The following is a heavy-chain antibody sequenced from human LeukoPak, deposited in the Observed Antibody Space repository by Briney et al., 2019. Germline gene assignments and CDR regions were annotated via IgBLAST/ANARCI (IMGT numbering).Heavy chain of an antibody. CDR1: GFTFNGQA. CDR2: IADTGSPS. CDR3: ARDEGLAAFDY. D-gene: IGHD6-13*01. V-gene: IGHV3-23*01. J-gene: IGHJ4*02. Sequence: GGSLRLSCAASGFTFNGQAMSWVRQAPERGLEWVSTIADTGSPSYYADSVKGRFTVSRDNAKNSLYLQMNSLRAEDTALYYCARDEGLAAFDYWGQGTLVTVSS.